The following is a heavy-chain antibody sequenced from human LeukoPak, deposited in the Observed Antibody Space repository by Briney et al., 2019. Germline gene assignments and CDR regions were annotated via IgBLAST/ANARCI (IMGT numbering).Heavy chain of an antibody. V-gene: IGHV1-18*01. D-gene: IGHD3-9*01. CDR3: ARGRPGFFYDILTGYDY. J-gene: IGHJ4*02. Sequence: ASVKVSCKASGYTFNSYGISWVRQAPGQGLEWMGWISAYNGDTKYAQNLQGRVTMTTDTFTSTAYMELRSLRSDDTAVYYCARGRPGFFYDILTGYDYWGQGTLVTVSS. CDR1: GYTFNSYG. CDR2: ISAYNGDT.